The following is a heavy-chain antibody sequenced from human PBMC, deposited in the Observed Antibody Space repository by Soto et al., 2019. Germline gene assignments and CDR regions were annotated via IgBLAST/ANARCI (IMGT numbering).Heavy chain of an antibody. V-gene: IGHV4-59*01. J-gene: IGHJ6*02. CDR3: AREEGIAAAGGGMDV. CDR1: GGSISRYY. Sequence: QVQLQESGPGLVKPSETLSLPCTVSGGSISRYYWSWIRQPPGKGLEWIGYIYYSGSTNYNPSLKSRVTISVDTSKNQFSLKLSSVTAADTAVYYCAREEGIAAAGGGMDVWGQGTTVTVSS. CDR2: IYYSGST. D-gene: IGHD6-13*01.